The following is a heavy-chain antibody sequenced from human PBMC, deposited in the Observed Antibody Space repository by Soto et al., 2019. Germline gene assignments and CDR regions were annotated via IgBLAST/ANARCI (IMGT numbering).Heavy chain of an antibody. J-gene: IGHJ6*02. V-gene: IGHV5-51*01. Sequence: GGSLKISCKGSGYSFTSYWIGWVRQLPGKGLEWMGVIYPGDSDTRYSPSFQGKVTISADKSISTAYLQWISLKASDTAMYYCARLQLQSSSFRLYGMDVWGQGTTVTVSS. CDR1: GYSFTSYW. CDR2: IYPGDSDT. D-gene: IGHD6-13*01. CDR3: ARLQLQSSSFRLYGMDV.